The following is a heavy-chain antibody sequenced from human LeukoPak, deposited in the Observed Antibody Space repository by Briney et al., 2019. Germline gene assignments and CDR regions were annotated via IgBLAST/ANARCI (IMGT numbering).Heavy chain of an antibody. V-gene: IGHV4-39*01. CDR2: IYYSGTT. J-gene: IGHJ4*02. D-gene: IGHD1-1*01. CDR1: GGSISSSSYY. Sequence: SQTLSLTCTVSGGSISSSSYYWGWIRQPPGEGLEWIGTIYYSGTTYYNPSLGSRVTISLDTSKNQFSLKLTSVTAADTAVYYCARRSTKENGFDFWGQGTLVTVSS. CDR3: ARRSTKENGFDF.